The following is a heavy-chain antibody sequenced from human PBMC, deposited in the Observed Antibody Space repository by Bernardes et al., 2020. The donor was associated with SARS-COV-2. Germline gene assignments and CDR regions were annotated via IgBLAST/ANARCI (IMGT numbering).Heavy chain of an antibody. CDR1: GFTFTCHW. D-gene: IGHD6-6*01. CDR3: ATHSDSSERGAFDL. Sequence: GEHVKGSCHDSGFTFTCHWIAWVRPMPGKGLEWMGMIYPDDSETRFSPSFQGRVTISADKSIKTAYLQWTSLKASDTAMYYCATHSDSSERGAFDLWGQGTLVTVSS. CDR2: IYPDDSET. J-gene: IGHJ3*01. V-gene: IGHV5-51*01.